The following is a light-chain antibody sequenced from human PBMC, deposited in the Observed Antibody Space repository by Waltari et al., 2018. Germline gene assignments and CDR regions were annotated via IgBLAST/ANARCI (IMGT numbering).Light chain of an antibody. J-gene: IGLJ2*01. V-gene: IGLV2-14*03. CDR2: DVN. CDR1: NSDIGSYDY. CDR3: SSYSSGNTPVV. Sequence: QSALTQPASVSESPGQSITIACTGTNSDIGSYDYVSWYQQHPGKTPKLIIYDVNNRPSGVSNRCSGSKSGITASLTSSGLQAEDGADYFCSSYSSGNTPVVFGGGTTLTVL.